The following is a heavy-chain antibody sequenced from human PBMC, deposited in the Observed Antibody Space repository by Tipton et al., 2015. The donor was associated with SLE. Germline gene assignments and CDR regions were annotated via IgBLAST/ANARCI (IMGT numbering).Heavy chain of an antibody. J-gene: IGHJ5*02. Sequence: TLSLTCAVYGGSFSGYSWSWIRPPPGKGLEWIGYIYYSGSTNYNPSLKSRVTISVDTSKNQFSLKLSSVTAADTAVYYCARADSGSFLDYFVPGGQCSRVTVSS. V-gene: IGHV4-59*01. CDR2: IYYSGST. D-gene: IGHD1-26*01. CDR3: ARADSGSFLDYFVP. CDR1: GGSFSGYS.